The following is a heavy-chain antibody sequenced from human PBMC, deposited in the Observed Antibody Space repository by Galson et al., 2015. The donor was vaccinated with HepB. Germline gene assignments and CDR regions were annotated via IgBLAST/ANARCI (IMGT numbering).Heavy chain of an antibody. CDR2: TYYRSKWYN. D-gene: IGHD5-18*01. CDR3: ARDRGYSYVDWFDP. CDR1: GDSVSTNSAA. V-gene: IGHV6-1*01. J-gene: IGHJ5*02. Sequence: CAISGDSVSTNSAAWNWIRQSPSRGLEWLGRTYYRSKWYNDYAVSVKSRIVINADTSKNQFSLQLTSVTPEDTSIYHCARDRGYSYVDWFDPWGQGTLVTVSS.